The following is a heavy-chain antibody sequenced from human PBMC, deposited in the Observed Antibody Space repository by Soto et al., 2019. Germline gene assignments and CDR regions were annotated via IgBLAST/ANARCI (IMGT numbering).Heavy chain of an antibody. CDR2: IRSNGVGT. D-gene: IGHD2-15*01. CDR3: ARRASPVFYYMDV. J-gene: IGHJ6*03. CDR1: GFTLSGYA. Sequence: EVQLAESGGGLAQPGGSQRLSCAASGFTLSGYAMDWVRQAPGKGLEYVSGIRSNGVGTYYAKSVQGRFTISRDNSKNTVYIQMASLTPEDMAVYYCARRASPVFYYMDVWGKGTTVTVSS. V-gene: IGHV3-64*01.